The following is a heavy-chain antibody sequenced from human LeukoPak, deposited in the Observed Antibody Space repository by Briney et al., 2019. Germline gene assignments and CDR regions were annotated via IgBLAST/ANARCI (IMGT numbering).Heavy chain of an antibody. D-gene: IGHD5-18*01. V-gene: IGHV3-30-3*01. J-gene: IGHJ3*02. CDR3: ARADTATCSDI. Sequence: PGGSLRLSCAASGFTFSSYAMHWVRQAPGKGLEWVAVISYDGSNKYYADSVKGRFTISRDNSKNTLYLQMSSLRAEDTAVYYCARADTATCSDIWGQGTTVTVSS. CDR2: ISYDGSNK. CDR1: GFTFSSYA.